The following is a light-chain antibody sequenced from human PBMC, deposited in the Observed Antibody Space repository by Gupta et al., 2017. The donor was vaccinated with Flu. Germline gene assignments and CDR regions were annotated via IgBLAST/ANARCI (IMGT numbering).Light chain of an antibody. Sequence: EIVLTQSPGTLSLSQGERATLSCRASQRVTSNYLAWYQQKPGQAPRLLIYGASSRATGIPDRFSGSGSGTDFTLTISSLEPEDFAVYYCQHYASTAWTFGQGTKVEIK. CDR3: QHYASTAWT. CDR1: QRVTSNY. J-gene: IGKJ1*01. CDR2: GAS. V-gene: IGKV3-20*01.